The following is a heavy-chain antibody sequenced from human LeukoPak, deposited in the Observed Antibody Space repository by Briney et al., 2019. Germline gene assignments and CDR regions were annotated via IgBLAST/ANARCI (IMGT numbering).Heavy chain of an antibody. CDR3: TTDYGDYYYFDY. Sequence: GGSLRLSCAASGFTFSNAWMSWVRQAPGKGLEWVGRIKSKTDGGTTDYAAPAKGRFTISRDDSKNTLYLQMNSLKTEDTAVYYCTTDYGDYYYFDYWGQGTLVTVSS. J-gene: IGHJ4*02. D-gene: IGHD4-17*01. CDR2: IKSKTDGGTT. CDR1: GFTFSNAW. V-gene: IGHV3-15*01.